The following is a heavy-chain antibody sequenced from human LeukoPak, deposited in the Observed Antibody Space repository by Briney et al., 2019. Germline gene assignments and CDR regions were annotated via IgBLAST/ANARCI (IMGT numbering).Heavy chain of an antibody. V-gene: IGHV1-69*04. CDR3: AREMANFDY. CDR2: TIPILGIA. Sequence: ASVKVSCKASGGTFSSYAISWVRQAPGQGLEWMGRTIPILGIANYAQKFQGRVTITADKSTSTAYMELSSLRSEDTAVYYCAREMANFDYWGQGTLVTVSS. J-gene: IGHJ4*02. D-gene: IGHD5-24*01. CDR1: GGTFSSYA.